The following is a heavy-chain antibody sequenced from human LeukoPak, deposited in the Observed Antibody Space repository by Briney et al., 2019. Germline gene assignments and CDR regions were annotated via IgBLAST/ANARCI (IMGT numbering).Heavy chain of an antibody. V-gene: IGHV4-59*01. CDR1: GGSIISYY. D-gene: IGHD2-2*01. Sequence: SETLSVTCSVSGGSIISYYWSWIRQPPGRGLEWIGYIYHTGTTNYNPSLKSRVTISVNTSTNQLSLRLSSVTAADTAVYYCARGSGWCSSSTCYSFDYWGQGSLVTVSS. J-gene: IGHJ4*02. CDR2: IYHTGTT. CDR3: ARGSGWCSSSTCYSFDY.